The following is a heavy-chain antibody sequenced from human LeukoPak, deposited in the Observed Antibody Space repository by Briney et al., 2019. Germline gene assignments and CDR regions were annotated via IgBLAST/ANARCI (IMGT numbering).Heavy chain of an antibody. CDR2: IYYSGST. J-gene: IGHJ4*02. V-gene: IGHV4-61*01. D-gene: IGHD3-22*01. CDR1: GGSVSSGSYY. Sequence: SETLSLTCTVSGGSVSSGSYYWSWIRQPPGKGLEWIGNIYYSGSTNYNPSLKSRVTISVDTSKNQFSLKLSSVTAADTAVYYCARGDSSGYYSTFYFDYWGQGTLVTVSS. CDR3: ARGDSSGYYSTFYFDY.